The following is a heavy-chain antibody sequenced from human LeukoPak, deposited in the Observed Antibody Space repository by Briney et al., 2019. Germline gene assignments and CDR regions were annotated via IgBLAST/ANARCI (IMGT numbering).Heavy chain of an antibody. CDR3: AKGFNYYFYYIDV. V-gene: IGHV3-23*01. Sequence: PGGSLRLSCAASGFTFSSYAMSWVRQAPGKGLEWVSAISGSGGGTYYADSVKGRFTISRDNSKGTLYLQVNSLRAEDTAVYFCAKGFNYYFYYIDVWGKGTTVTVSS. CDR1: GFTFSSYA. CDR2: ISGSGGGT. J-gene: IGHJ6*03. D-gene: IGHD3-10*01.